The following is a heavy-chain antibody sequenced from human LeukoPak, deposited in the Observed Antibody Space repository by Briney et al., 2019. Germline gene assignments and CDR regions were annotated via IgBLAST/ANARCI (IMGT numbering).Heavy chain of an antibody. CDR2: ISGSGGST. D-gene: IGHD3-10*01. CDR3: AKDRPELWFGELPTDY. CDR1: GFTFSSYG. J-gene: IGHJ4*02. Sequence: PGGSLRLSCAASGFTFSSYGMSWVRQAPGKGLEWVSAISGSGGSTYYADSVKGRFTISRDNSKNTLYLQMNSLRAEDTAVYYCAKDRPELWFGELPTDYWGQGTLVTVSS. V-gene: IGHV3-23*01.